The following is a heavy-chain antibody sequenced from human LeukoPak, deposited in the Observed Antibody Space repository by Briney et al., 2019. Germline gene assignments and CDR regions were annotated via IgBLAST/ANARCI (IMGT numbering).Heavy chain of an antibody. V-gene: IGHV3-21*01. Sequence: PGGSLRLSCAASGFTFSSYGMHWVRQAPGKGLEWVSSISSSSSYIYYADSVKGRFTISRDNAKNSLYLQMNSLRAEDTAVYYCARDSRSGMDVWGQGTTVTVSS. CDR2: ISSSSSYI. J-gene: IGHJ6*02. CDR3: ARDSRSGMDV. CDR1: GFTFSSYG.